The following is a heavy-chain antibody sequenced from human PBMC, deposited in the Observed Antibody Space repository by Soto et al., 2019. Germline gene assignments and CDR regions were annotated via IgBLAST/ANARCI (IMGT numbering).Heavy chain of an antibody. D-gene: IGHD3-10*02. J-gene: IGHJ2*01. CDR1: GFTFSSYG. Sequence: QVQLVESGGGVVQPGRSLRLSCAASGFTFSSYGMHWVRQAPGKGLEWVAVISYDGSNKYYADSVKGRFTISRDNSKNTLYLQMNSLRAEDTAVYYCAKDVRTMSFFDLWGRGTLVTVSS. CDR2: ISYDGSNK. V-gene: IGHV3-30*18. CDR3: AKDVRTMSFFDL.